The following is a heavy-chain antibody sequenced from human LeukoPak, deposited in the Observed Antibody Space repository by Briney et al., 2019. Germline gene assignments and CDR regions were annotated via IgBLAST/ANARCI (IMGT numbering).Heavy chain of an antibody. D-gene: IGHD4-17*01. CDR2: MNPNSGNT. V-gene: IGHV1-8*03. Sequence: ASVKVSCKASGYTFTSYDINWVRQATGQGLEWMGWMNPNSGNTAYAQKFQGRVTITRNTSISTAYMELSSLRSEDTAVYYCARGQDDYGDYDYYYYMDVWGKGTTVTVSS. CDR1: GYTFTSYD. CDR3: ARGQDDYGDYDYYYYMDV. J-gene: IGHJ6*03.